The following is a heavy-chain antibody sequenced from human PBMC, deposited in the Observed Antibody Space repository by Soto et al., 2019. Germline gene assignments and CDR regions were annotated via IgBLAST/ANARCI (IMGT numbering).Heavy chain of an antibody. J-gene: IGHJ6*02. CDR1: GFTVSRNY. CDR3: AIPLTMMVGDGMDV. V-gene: IGHV3-53*02. Sequence: EVQLVETGGGLIKPGGSLRLSCAASGFTVSRNYMSWVRQAPGKGLEWVSVIYSGGSTYYADSVKGRFTISRDNSKNTLYLQMNSLRAEDTAGYYCAIPLTMMVGDGMDVLGQGTTVTVSS. CDR2: IYSGGST. D-gene: IGHD3-10*01.